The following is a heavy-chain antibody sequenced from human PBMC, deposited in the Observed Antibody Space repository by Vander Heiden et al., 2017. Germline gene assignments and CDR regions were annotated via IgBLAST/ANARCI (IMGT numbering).Heavy chain of an antibody. V-gene: IGHV3-23*01. CDR2: ISGRGDST. Sequence: EVQLLESGGGLVQPGGSLRLSCTASGFTFSNYAFSWVRQAPGKGLEWVSAISGRGDSTYYADSVKGRFTISRDNSKNTLYLRMNSLRAEDTAVYYCAKDHGASGWAMDYWGQGRLVTVSS. J-gene: IGHJ4*02. CDR3: AKDHGASGWAMDY. CDR1: GFTFSNYA. D-gene: IGHD6-19*01.